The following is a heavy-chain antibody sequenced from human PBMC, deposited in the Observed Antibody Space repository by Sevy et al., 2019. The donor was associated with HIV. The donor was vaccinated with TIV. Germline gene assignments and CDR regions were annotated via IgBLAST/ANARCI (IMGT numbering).Heavy chain of an antibody. CDR1: GFTFNNYF. CDR2: INQDGSQK. D-gene: IGHD2-21*01. Sequence: GGSLRLSCAASGFTFNNYFMGWVRKAPGKGLEWIANINQDGSQKNYVDSVKGRFTITRENARNLVSLQMNSLRVDDTAVYYCARELWPGDYWGQGTLVTVSS. CDR3: ARELWPGDY. V-gene: IGHV3-7*01. J-gene: IGHJ4*02.